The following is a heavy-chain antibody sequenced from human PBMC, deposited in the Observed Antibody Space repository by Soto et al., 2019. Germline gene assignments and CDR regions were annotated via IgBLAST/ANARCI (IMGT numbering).Heavy chain of an antibody. CDR1: GFTFDDYG. Sequence: GGSLRLSCAASGFTFDDYGMSWVRQAPGKGLEWVSGINRDGRSTGYADSMKGRFTISRDNAKNSLYLQMNSLRAEDTASYFCARAPGYYGDFFDYWGQGTMVTVSS. V-gene: IGHV3-20*04. J-gene: IGHJ4*02. CDR3: ARAPGYYGDFFDY. D-gene: IGHD4-17*01. CDR2: INRDGRST.